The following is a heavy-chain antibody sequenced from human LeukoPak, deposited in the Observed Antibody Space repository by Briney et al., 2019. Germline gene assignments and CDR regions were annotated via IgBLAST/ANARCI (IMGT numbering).Heavy chain of an antibody. CDR1: GFTFSSYG. Sequence: GGSLRLSCAASGFTFSSYGMHWVRQAPGKGLEWVAFIRYDGSNKYYADSVKGRFTISRDNSKNTLYLQMNSLRAEDTAVYYCAKGVPDYYDSSGYYPYAEYFQHWGQGTLVTVSS. J-gene: IGHJ1*01. D-gene: IGHD3-22*01. CDR2: IRYDGSNK. CDR3: AKGVPDYYDSSGYYPYAEYFQH. V-gene: IGHV3-30*02.